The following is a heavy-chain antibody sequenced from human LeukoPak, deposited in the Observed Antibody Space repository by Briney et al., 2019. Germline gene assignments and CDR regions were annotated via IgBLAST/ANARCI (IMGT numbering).Heavy chain of an antibody. CDR1: GDSVSSNSAA. Sequence: SQTLSLTCAISGDSVSSNSAAWNWIRQSPSRGLEWLGRTFYRSEWYRDYAVSVKSRITINPDTSKNQFSLKLSSVTAADTAVYYCARGYSSSWYLDWFDPWGQGTLVTVSS. CDR3: ARGYSSSWYLDWFDP. V-gene: IGHV6-1*01. J-gene: IGHJ5*02. D-gene: IGHD6-13*01. CDR2: TFYRSEWYR.